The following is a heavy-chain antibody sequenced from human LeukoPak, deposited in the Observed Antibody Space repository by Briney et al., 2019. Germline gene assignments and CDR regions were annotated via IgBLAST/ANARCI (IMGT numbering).Heavy chain of an antibody. CDR3: ARSGLSRFGF. CDR2: IYSGGST. J-gene: IGHJ4*02. CDR1: GFTFSNAW. D-gene: IGHD2/OR15-2a*01. V-gene: IGHV3-53*01. Sequence: GSLRLSCAASGFTFSNAWMSWVRQAPGKGLEWVSVIYSGGSTYYADSVKGRFTISRDNSKNTLYLQMNSLRAEDTAVYYCARSGLSRFGFWGQGTLVTVSS.